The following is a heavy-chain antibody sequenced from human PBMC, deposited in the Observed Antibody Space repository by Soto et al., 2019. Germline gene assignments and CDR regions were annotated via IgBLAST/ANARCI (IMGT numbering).Heavy chain of an antibody. CDR1: GGSISSSSYY. D-gene: IGHD3-9*01. J-gene: IGHJ5*02. CDR2: IYYSGST. Sequence: PSETLSLTCTVSGGSISSSSYYWGWIRQPPGKGLEWIGSIYYSGSTYYSPSLKSRVTISVDTSKNQFSLNLSSVTAADTAVYYCTRHSTGYYDILTGHNWFDPWGQGTLVAVSS. CDR3: TRHSTGYYDILTGHNWFDP. V-gene: IGHV4-39*01.